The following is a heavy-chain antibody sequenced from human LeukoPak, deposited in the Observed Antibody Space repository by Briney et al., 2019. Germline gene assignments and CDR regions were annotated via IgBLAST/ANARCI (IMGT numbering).Heavy chain of an antibody. CDR1: GFTFSSYA. Sequence: GGSLRLSCAASGFTFSSYAMHWVRQAPGKGLEWVSYISSSGSTIYYADSVKGRFTISRDNAKNSLYLQMNSLRAEDTAVYYCARDGGGDSSGFYDYWGQGTLVTVSS. J-gene: IGHJ4*02. V-gene: IGHV3-48*04. D-gene: IGHD3-22*01. CDR3: ARDGGGDSSGFYDY. CDR2: ISSSGSTI.